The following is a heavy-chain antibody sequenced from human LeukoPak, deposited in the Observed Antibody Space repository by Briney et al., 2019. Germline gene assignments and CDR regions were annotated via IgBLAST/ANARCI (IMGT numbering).Heavy chain of an antibody. V-gene: IGHV4-59*01. Sequence: SETLSLTCTVSGGSISSYYWSWIRQPPGKGLEWIGYIYYSGSTNYNPSLKSRVTISVDTSKNQFSLKLSSVTAADMAVYYCARDPGGYGDYAAFDIWGQGTMVTVSS. CDR2: IYYSGST. D-gene: IGHD4-17*01. CDR1: GGSISSYY. J-gene: IGHJ3*02. CDR3: ARDPGGYGDYAAFDI.